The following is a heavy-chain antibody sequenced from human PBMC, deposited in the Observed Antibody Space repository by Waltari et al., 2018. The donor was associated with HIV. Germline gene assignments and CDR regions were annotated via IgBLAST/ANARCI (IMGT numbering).Heavy chain of an antibody. CDR2: IYYSGST. V-gene: IGHV4-39*01. CDR1: GGSISSSSYY. CDR3: ARRDYSKHYYYYGMDV. Sequence: QLQLQESGPGLVKPSETLSLTCTVSGGSISSSSYYWGWIRQPPGKGLEWIGSIYYSGSTYYNPSLKSRVTISVDTSKNQFSLKLSSVTAADTAVYYCARRDYSKHYYYYGMDVWGQGTTVTVSS. D-gene: IGHD4-4*01. J-gene: IGHJ6*02.